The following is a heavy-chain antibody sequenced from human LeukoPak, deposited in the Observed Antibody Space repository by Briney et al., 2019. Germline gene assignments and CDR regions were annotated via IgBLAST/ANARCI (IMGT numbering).Heavy chain of an antibody. J-gene: IGHJ5*02. Sequence: ASVKVSCKASGYTFTSYGISLVRQAPGQGLEWMGWISAYNGNTNYAQKLQGRVTMTTDTSTSTAYMELRSLRSDDTAVYYCARDVWSYDSIGYYFNWFDPLGQGTLVTVSS. CDR1: GYTFTSYG. CDR2: ISAYNGNT. D-gene: IGHD3-22*01. CDR3: ARDVWSYDSIGYYFNWFDP. V-gene: IGHV1-18*01.